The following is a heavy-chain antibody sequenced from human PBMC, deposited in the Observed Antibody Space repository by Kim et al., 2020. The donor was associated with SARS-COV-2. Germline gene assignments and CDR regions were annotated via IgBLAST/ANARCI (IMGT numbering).Heavy chain of an antibody. Sequence: GGSLRLSCAASGFTFDDYAMHWVRQAPGKGLEWVSGISWNSGTLDYADSVKGRFTISRDNAKNSLYLQMNSLRAEDTALYYCAKVFSSSANGLYGMDVWGQGTTVTVSS. CDR2: ISWNSGTL. CDR3: AKVFSSSANGLYGMDV. V-gene: IGHV3-9*01. CDR1: GFTFDDYA. J-gene: IGHJ6*02. D-gene: IGHD2-2*01.